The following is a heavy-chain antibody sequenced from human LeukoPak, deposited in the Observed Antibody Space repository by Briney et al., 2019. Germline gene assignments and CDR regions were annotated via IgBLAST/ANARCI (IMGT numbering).Heavy chain of an antibody. CDR3: AREAFSGASSTMDV. D-gene: IGHD3-10*01. CDR1: DGSLSGYY. Sequence: SETLSLTCGVYDGSLSGYYWSWIRQPPGEGLEWIGEISTNYNPSLKSRVTISVDTSKNQFSLKLSSVTAADTAVYYCAREAFSGASSTMDVWGKGTTVTISS. V-gene: IGHV4-34*01. CDR2: IST. J-gene: IGHJ6*03.